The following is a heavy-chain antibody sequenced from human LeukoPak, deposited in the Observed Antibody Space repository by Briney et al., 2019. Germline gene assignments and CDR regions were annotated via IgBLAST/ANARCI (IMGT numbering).Heavy chain of an antibody. J-gene: IGHJ4*02. CDR2: MRYDGSNK. Sequence: QPGGSLTLSCTASGFTFSSCGMHWVRQAPAKGLEWVSFMRYDGSNKYYSNSVKGRFTISRDNSKNTLYLQMNSLRAEDTAVYYCAKDLAVGVTGLGFYYWGQGTMVTVSS. D-gene: IGHD1-26*01. CDR3: AKDLAVGVTGLGFYY. V-gene: IGHV3-30*02. CDR1: GFTFSSCG.